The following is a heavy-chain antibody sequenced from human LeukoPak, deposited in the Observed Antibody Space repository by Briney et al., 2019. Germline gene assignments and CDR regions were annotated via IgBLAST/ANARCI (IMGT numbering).Heavy chain of an antibody. Sequence: SETLSLTCTVSGGSISSYYWSWLRQPPGEGLEWIGYIHYSGSTKYTPSLKSRVTISVDTSTNQFSLRLTSVTAADTAVYYCARGGYYDGVDYWGRGTLVPVSS. CDR1: GGSISSYY. CDR3: ARGGYYDGVDY. V-gene: IGHV4-59*01. J-gene: IGHJ4*02. D-gene: IGHD3-22*01. CDR2: IHYSGST.